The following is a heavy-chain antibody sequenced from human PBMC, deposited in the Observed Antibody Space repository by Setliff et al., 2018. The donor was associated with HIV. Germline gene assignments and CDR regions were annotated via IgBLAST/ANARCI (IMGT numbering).Heavy chain of an antibody. Sequence: SETLSLTCAVYGGSFSGYYWSWIRQPPGKGLEWIGEINHSGSTNYSPSLKSRVTITKDTSKNQVVLTMTNVDPVDTGTYYCAHSRAPIPPYYYYYVDVWGRGTTVTVSS. V-gene: IGHV4-34*01. D-gene: IGHD2-21*01. CDR1: GGSFSGYY. CDR3: AHSRAPIPPYYYYYVDV. J-gene: IGHJ6*03. CDR2: INHSGST.